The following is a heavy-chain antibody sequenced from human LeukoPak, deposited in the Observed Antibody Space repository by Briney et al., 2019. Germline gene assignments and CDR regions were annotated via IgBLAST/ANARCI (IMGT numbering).Heavy chain of an antibody. J-gene: IGHJ5*02. V-gene: IGHV3-74*01. Sequence: GGSLRLSCAASGFTFSSYWMHWVRQAPGKGLLWVSRINTNGITTTYADSVKGRFTISRDNAKNTLYLQMNSLRAEDTAVYYCARDLDRVVPAAIPWFDPWGQGTLVTVSS. CDR2: INTNGITT. CDR1: GFTFSSYW. CDR3: ARDLDRVVPAAIPWFDP. D-gene: IGHD2-2*01.